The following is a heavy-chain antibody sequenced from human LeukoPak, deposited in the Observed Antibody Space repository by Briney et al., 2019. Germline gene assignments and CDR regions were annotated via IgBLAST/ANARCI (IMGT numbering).Heavy chain of an antibody. D-gene: IGHD6-19*01. Sequence: GGSLRLSCAASGFTFSSYAMSWVRQAPGKGLEWVSAISGSGGITYYADSVKGRFTISRDNSKNTLYLQMNSLRAEDTAVYYCAKDEKVFGSGWYFGMYWGQGTLVTVSS. CDR2: ISGSGGIT. V-gene: IGHV3-23*01. J-gene: IGHJ4*02. CDR1: GFTFSSYA. CDR3: AKDEKVFGSGWYFGMY.